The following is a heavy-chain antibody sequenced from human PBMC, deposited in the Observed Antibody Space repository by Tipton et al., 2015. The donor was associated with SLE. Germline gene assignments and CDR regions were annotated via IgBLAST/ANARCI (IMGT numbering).Heavy chain of an antibody. V-gene: IGHV3-30*18. Sequence: RSLRLSCAASGFTFSSFGMHWVRQAPGKGLEWVAVISYDGSNKYYADSVKGRFTISRDNSKNTLYLQMNSLRAEDTAVYYCAKWGYSSSWSPLGNFQHWGQGTLVTVSS. J-gene: IGHJ1*01. CDR1: GFTFSSFG. CDR2: ISYDGSNK. CDR3: AKWGYSSSWSPLGNFQH. D-gene: IGHD6-13*01.